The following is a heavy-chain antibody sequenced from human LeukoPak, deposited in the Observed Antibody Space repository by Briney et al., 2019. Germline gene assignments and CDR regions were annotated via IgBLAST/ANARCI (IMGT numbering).Heavy chain of an antibody. J-gene: IGHJ4*02. CDR2: IYYSGST. V-gene: IGHV4-59*01. D-gene: IGHD3-22*01. CDR3: ARVKRITYYYDSSGYYYPSSFDY. Sequence: SSETLSLTCTVSGGSISSYYWSWIRQPPGKGLEWIGYIYYSGSTNYNPSLKSRVTISVDTSKNQFSLKLSSVTAADTAVYYCARVKRITYYYDSSGYYYPSSFDYWGQGTLVTVSS. CDR1: GGSISSYY.